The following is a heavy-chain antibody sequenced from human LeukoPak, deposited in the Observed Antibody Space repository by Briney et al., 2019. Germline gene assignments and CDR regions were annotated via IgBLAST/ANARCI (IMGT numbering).Heavy chain of an antibody. D-gene: IGHD5-18*01. J-gene: IGHJ4*02. CDR2: INPNSGGT. V-gene: IGHV1-2*02. CDR1: GYTFTGYY. CDR3: AREITAFDY. Sequence: ASVKVSCEASGYTFTGYYMHWVRQAPGQGLEWMGWINPNSGGTNYAQEFQGRVTMTRDTSISTAYMELSRLRSDDTAVYYCAREITAFDYWGQGTLVTVSS.